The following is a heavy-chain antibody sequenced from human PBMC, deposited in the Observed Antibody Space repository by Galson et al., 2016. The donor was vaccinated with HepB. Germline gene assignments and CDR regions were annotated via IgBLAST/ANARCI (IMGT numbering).Heavy chain of an antibody. D-gene: IGHD2-8*02. CDR3: ARRRCTGGSCYSDY. CDR2: ISNDGKNK. CDR1: GFTFSAYG. V-gene: IGHV3-30*04. J-gene: IGHJ4*02. Sequence: SLRLSCAASGFTFSAYGMHWVRQAPGKGLESVAVISNDGKNKNYADSLRGRFTISRDNPKNTLSLQMNSLRTEDTAVYYCARRRCTGGSCYSDYWGQGTLVTVSS.